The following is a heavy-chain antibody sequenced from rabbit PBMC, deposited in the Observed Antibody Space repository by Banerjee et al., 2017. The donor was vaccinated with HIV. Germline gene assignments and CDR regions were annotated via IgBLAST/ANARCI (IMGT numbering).Heavy chain of an antibody. Sequence: QEQLVESGGGLVQPEGSLTLTCTASGFSFTNSQYMCWVRQAPGKGLEWIGCIHAGSTGSTYYASWVKGRFTISKTSSTTVTLQMTSLTAADTATYFCARSPYAGTSAISRLDLWGPGTLVTVS. J-gene: IGHJ6*01. D-gene: IGHD8-1*01. CDR2: IHAGSTGST. CDR3: ARSPYAGTSAISRLDL. CDR1: GFSFTNSQY. V-gene: IGHV1S45*01.